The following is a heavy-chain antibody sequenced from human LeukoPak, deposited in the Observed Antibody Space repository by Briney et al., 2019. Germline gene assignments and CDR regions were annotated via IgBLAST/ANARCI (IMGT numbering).Heavy chain of an antibody. D-gene: IGHD3-10*01. CDR1: GGSLSGYY. Sequence: SETLSLTCAVYGGSLSGYYWSWIRQPPGKGLEWIGEIDHSGSTNYKPSLKSRVTISVDTSKNQFSLKLSSVAAADTAVYYCARLYYLGGPRRPYYYYYMDVWGKGTTVTISS. J-gene: IGHJ6*03. CDR3: ARLYYLGGPRRPYYYYYMDV. V-gene: IGHV4-34*01. CDR2: IDHSGST.